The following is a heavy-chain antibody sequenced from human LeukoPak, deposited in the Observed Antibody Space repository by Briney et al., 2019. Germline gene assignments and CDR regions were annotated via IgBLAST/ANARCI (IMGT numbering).Heavy chain of an antibody. CDR1: GFTFSSYS. Sequence: GGSLRLSCAASGFTFSSYSMNWVRQAPGKGLEWVSSISSSSSYIYYADSVKGRFTISRDNAKNSLYLQMNSLRAGDTAVYYCATYDSSRYPSDYWGQGTLVTVSS. V-gene: IGHV3-21*01. CDR3: ATYDSSRYPSDY. D-gene: IGHD3-22*01. CDR2: ISSSSSYI. J-gene: IGHJ4*02.